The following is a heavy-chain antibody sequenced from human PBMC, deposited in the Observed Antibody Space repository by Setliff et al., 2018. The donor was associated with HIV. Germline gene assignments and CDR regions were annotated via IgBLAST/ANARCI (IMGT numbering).Heavy chain of an antibody. CDR1: GGSISSYY. CDR3: ARGRKRDGYNFYYYYMDV. Sequence: SETLSLTCFVSGGSISSYYWGWIRQPPGKGLEWIGYIYYSGSTNYNPSLKSRVTISVDTSKNQFSLKLSSVTAADTAVYYCARGRKRDGYNFYYYYMDVWDKGTTVTVSS. CDR2: IYYSGST. D-gene: IGHD5-12*01. J-gene: IGHJ6*03. V-gene: IGHV4-59*08.